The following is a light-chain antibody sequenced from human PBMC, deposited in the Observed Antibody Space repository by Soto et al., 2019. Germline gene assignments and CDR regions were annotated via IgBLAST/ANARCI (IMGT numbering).Light chain of an antibody. CDR3: CSYAGSYTWV. CDR2: DVS. V-gene: IGLV2-11*01. CDR1: SSDVGGYNF. Sequence: QSALTQPRSVSGSPGQSVTISCTGTSSDVGGYNFVSWCQQHPGKAPKLMIYDVSKRPSGVPDRFSGPKSGNTASLTISGLQAEDEADYYCCSYAGSYTWVFGTGTKLTVL. J-gene: IGLJ1*01.